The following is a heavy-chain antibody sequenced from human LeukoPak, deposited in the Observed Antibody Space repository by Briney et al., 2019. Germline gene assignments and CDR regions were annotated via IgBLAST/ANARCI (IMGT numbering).Heavy chain of an antibody. CDR3: ARDHDWAFDY. CDR1: GFTFSSYS. CDR2: IGGRSSPV. J-gene: IGHJ4*02. Sequence: PGGSLRLSCEASGFTFSSYSMNWVRQAPGKGLEWVSYIGGRSSPVDYADSVKGRFTMSRDNTKNSLYLQMNNLRAEDTAIYYCARDHDWAFDYWGQGILVTVSS. D-gene: IGHD3-9*01. V-gene: IGHV3-48*04.